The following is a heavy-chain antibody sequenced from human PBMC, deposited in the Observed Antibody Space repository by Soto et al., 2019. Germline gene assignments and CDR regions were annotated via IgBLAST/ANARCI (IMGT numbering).Heavy chain of an antibody. CDR2: ISSSSDTI. D-gene: IGHD4-17*01. CDR1: QFTLKSHD. CDR3: TPDYLGSRYDY. Sequence: GGSLRLSCVASQFTLKSHDMNWVRQAPGKGPEWVSFISSSSDTIYYADSVKGRFTISRDNARSSLFLQMNSLRVEDTAVYYCTPDYLGSRYDYWALVTLVTVST. J-gene: IGHJ4*02. V-gene: IGHV3-48*01.